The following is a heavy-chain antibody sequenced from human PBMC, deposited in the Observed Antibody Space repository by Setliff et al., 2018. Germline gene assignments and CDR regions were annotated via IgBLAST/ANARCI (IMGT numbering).Heavy chain of an antibody. CDR1: GYTFSDYG. J-gene: IGHJ4*02. Sequence: ASVKVSCKASGYTFSDYGITWVRQAPGQGLEWMGWVSAYTGNAYYAHGLQDRVTLTTDKSTGTAYMELRSLRSDDTAVYYCARLVRYCTTTSCQRLSGDDYWGQGTLVTVSS. CDR3: ARLVRYCTTTSCQRLSGDDY. V-gene: IGHV1-18*01. D-gene: IGHD2-2*01. CDR2: VSAYTGNA.